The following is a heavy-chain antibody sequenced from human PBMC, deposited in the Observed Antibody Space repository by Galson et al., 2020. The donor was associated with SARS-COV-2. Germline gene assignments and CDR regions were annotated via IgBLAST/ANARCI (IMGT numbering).Heavy chain of an antibody. Sequence: GGSLRLSCAASGFTFSSFAMSWVRQAPGEGLEWVSSIGSGGGTYYADSVKGRFTISRDNSKNTLYLQMNSLRAEDTAVYYCAKNTYPPRTDYWGQGTLVTVSS. V-gene: IGHV3-23*01. CDR3: AKNTYPPRTDY. CDR2: IGSGGGT. CDR1: GFTFSSFA. J-gene: IGHJ4*02.